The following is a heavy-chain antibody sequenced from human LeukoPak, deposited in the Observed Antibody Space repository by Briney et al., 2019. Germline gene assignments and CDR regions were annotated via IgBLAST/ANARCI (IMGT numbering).Heavy chain of an antibody. CDR2: ISYDGSNK. Sequence: PGGSLRLSCAASGFTFSSYAMHWVRQAPGKGLEWVAVISYDGSNKYYADSVKGRFTISRDNAKNSLYLQMNSLRAEDTAVYYCARERTYYMDVWGKGTTVTVSS. CDR1: GFTFSSYA. V-gene: IGHV3-30*04. CDR3: ARERTYYMDV. J-gene: IGHJ6*03.